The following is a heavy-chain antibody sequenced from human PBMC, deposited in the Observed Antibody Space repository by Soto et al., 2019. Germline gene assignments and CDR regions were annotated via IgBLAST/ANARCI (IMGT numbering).Heavy chain of an antibody. Sequence: QVQLQESGPGLVKPSQTLSLTCSVSGDSIRGGGHYWNWIRQFPGKGLEWIGYVYHSGSTHYNPSLRGRPTISIDTSKNQSSLRLISVTAADTALYYCARDTGLAPTVWGYWGHGTQVTVSS. D-gene: IGHD7-27*01. V-gene: IGHV4-31*03. CDR3: ARDTGLAPTVWGY. CDR1: GDSIRGGGHY. CDR2: VYHSGST. J-gene: IGHJ4*03.